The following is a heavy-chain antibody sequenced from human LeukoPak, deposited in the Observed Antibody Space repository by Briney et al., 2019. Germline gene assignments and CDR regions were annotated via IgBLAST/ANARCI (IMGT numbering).Heavy chain of an antibody. CDR3: ARGYYDILTGMGRPHAFDI. D-gene: IGHD3-9*01. CDR1: GFIFNDYY. Sequence: GGSLRLSCAASGFIFNDYYMSWIRQAPGKGLEWLSYISRTGNTIYYRDSVKGRFTISRDNANNLLHLQMDNLRAEDTAVYYCARGYYDILTGMGRPHAFDIWGQGTMVTVSS. CDR2: ISRTGNTI. V-gene: IGHV3-11*01. J-gene: IGHJ3*02.